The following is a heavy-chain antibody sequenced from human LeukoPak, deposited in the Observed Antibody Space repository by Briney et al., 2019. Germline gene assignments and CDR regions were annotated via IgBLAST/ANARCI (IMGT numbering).Heavy chain of an antibody. CDR3: ARVYGDYYGSGSYYNVGYYYMDV. CDR2: IKQDGSEK. Sequence: GGSLRLSCAASEFTFFTYWMSWVRQAPGKGLEWVANIKQDGSEKYYVDSVKGRFTISRDNAKNSLYLQMNSLRAEDTAVYYCARVYGDYYGSGSYYNVGYYYMDVWGKGTTVTISS. V-gene: IGHV3-7*01. D-gene: IGHD3-10*01. CDR1: EFTFFTYW. J-gene: IGHJ6*03.